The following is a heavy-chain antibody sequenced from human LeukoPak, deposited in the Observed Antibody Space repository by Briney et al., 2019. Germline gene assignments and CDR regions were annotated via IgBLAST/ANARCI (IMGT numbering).Heavy chain of an antibody. V-gene: IGHV1-2*06. CDR2: INPNSGGT. CDR3: ARDAGDYSWFDP. D-gene: IGHD3-10*01. Sequence: ASVKVSCKASGYTFTGYYMHWVRQAPGQGLEWMGRINPNSGGTNYAQKFQGRVTMTRDTSISTAYMELSRLRSDDTAVYYCARDAGDYSWFDPRGQGTLVTVSS. CDR1: GYTFTGYY. J-gene: IGHJ5*02.